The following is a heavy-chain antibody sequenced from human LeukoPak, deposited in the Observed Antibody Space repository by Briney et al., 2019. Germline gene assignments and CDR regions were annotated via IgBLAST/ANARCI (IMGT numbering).Heavy chain of an antibody. V-gene: IGHV4-59*01. CDR3: ARDMGSVAGHDY. D-gene: IGHD6-13*01. CDR1: GGSISNYY. J-gene: IGHJ4*02. Sequence: SETLSLTCTVSGGSISNYYWSWIRQPPGKGLEWIGYIYYSGSTHYNPSLNSRVTISVDTSKNQFSLKLTSVTAADTAVYYCARDMGSVAGHDYWGQGTLVTVSS. CDR2: IYYSGST.